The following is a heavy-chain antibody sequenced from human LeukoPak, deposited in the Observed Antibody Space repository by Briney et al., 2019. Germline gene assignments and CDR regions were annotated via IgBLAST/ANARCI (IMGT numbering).Heavy chain of an antibody. V-gene: IGHV4-34*01. D-gene: IGHD2-2*01. CDR3: ARVKGIVVVPAAERWFDP. J-gene: IGHJ5*02. CDR1: GGSISSYY. CDR2: INHSGST. Sequence: PSETLSLTCTVSGGSISSYYWSWIRQPPGKGLEWIGEINHSGSTNYNPSLKSRVTISVDTSKNQFSLKLSSVTAADTAVYYCARVKGIVVVPAAERWFDPWGQGTLVTVSS.